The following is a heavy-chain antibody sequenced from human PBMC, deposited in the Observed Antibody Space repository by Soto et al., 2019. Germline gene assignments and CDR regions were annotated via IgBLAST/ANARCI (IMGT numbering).Heavy chain of an antibody. CDR3: ARENRNYYDSSGYGY. CDR1: GFTFSDYY. D-gene: IGHD3-22*01. Sequence: GGSLRLSCAASGFTFSDYYMSWIRQAPGKGLEWVSYIGSSSSYTNYADSVKGRFTISRDSAKNSLYLQMNSLRAEDTAVYYCARENRNYYDSSGYGYWGQGTLVTVSS. J-gene: IGHJ4*02. V-gene: IGHV3-11*06. CDR2: IGSSSSYT.